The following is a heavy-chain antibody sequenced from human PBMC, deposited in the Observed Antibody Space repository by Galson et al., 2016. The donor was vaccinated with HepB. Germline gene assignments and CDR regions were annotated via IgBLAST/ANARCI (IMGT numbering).Heavy chain of an antibody. V-gene: IGHV1-18*01. CDR1: GYTSSSYG. CDR2: ISVYNGRT. Sequence: SVKVSCKASGYTSSSYGICWVRQAPGQGLEWMGWISVYNGRTAYAHKLVGRVTMTADTSKNTAYMEMRSLASDDTAVYYCATCHWWSTAYCGAYWGQGSLVTVSS. D-gene: IGHD2-8*02. CDR3: ATCHWWSTAYCGAY. J-gene: IGHJ4*02.